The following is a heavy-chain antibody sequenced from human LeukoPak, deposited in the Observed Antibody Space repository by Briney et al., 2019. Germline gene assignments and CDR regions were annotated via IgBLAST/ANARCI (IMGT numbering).Heavy chain of an antibody. V-gene: IGHV3-74*01. D-gene: IGHD6-19*01. CDR1: GFTFSSYW. J-gene: IGHJ4*02. CDR2: INSDGSST. Sequence: GSLRLSCAASGFTFSSYWMHWVRQGPGKGLVWVSRINSDGSSTSYADSVKGRFTISRDNAKNTLYLQMNSLRAEDTAVYYCARDCGSSGCDYWGQGILVTVSS. CDR3: ARDCGSSGCDY.